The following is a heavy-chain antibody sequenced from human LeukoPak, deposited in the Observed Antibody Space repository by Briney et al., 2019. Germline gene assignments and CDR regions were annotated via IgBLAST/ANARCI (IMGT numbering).Heavy chain of an antibody. D-gene: IGHD2-2*01. J-gene: IGHJ4*02. CDR3: AREYCSTTICYPSGGYYDS. Sequence: SETLSLTCTVSGGSISSGGYYWSWIRQHPGKGLEWIGYIYYSGSTYYNPSLKSRVTISVDTSKNQFSLRLNSVTAADTAVYYCAREYCSTTICYPSGGYYDSWGQGALVTVSS. CDR1: GGSISSGGYY. CDR2: IYYSGST. V-gene: IGHV4-31*03.